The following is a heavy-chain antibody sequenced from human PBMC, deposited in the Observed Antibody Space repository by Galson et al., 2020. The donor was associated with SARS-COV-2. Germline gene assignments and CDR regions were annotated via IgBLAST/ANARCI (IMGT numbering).Heavy chain of an antibody. CDR1: GGSFSDYY. D-gene: IGHD3-22*01. V-gene: IGHV4-34*01. Sequence: SETLSLTCAVYGGSFSDYYWSWIRQSPGKGLEWIGEINHSGSTKSSPSLKSRVTIAVDTSKNQFSLKLTSMTAADTAVYYCARSRQDVTMIVGAITAYYHYMDVWSRGTTVTLSS. CDR3: ARSRQDVTMIVGAITAYYHYMDV. CDR2: INHSGST. J-gene: IGHJ6*03.